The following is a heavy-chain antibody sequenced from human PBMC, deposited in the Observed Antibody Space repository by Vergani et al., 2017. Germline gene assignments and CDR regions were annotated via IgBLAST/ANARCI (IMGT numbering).Heavy chain of an antibody. D-gene: IGHD1-26*01. CDR1: GFTFSSYA. J-gene: IGHJ4*02. CDR3: ARDPPGSYSEYYVDY. V-gene: IGHV3-30*01. Sequence: QVQLVESGGGVVQPGRSLRLSCAASGFTFSSYAMHWVRQAPGKGLEWVAVISYDGSKKYYADSVKGRFTISRDNSKNTLYLQMNSLRAEDTAVYYCARDPPGSYSEYYVDYWGQGTLVTVSS. CDR2: ISYDGSKK.